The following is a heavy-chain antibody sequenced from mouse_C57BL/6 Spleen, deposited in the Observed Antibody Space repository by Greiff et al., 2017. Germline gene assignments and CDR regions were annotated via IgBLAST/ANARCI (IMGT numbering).Heavy chain of an antibody. V-gene: IGHV5-4*03. CDR2: ISDGGSYT. D-gene: IGHD1-1*01. J-gene: IGHJ3*01. CDR1: GFTFSSYA. CDR3: ARGTSYYGSTSWFAY. Sequence: EVKVVESGGGLVKPGGSLKLSCAASGFTFSSYAMSWVRQTPEKRLEWVATISDGGSYTYYPDNVKGRFTISRDTAKNNLYLQMSHLKSEVTAMYYCARGTSYYGSTSWFAYWGQGTLVTVSA.